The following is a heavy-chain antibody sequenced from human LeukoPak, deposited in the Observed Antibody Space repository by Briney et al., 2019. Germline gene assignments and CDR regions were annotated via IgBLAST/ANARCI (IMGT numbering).Heavy chain of an antibody. CDR3: AKDSTVSGSYYGLDI. CDR2: ISGSGGST. D-gene: IGHD5-12*01. Sequence: GGSLRLSCAASGFTFSSYVMSWVRQAPGKGLEWVSAISGSGGSTYYADSVKGRFTISRDNSKNTLYLQMNSLRAEDTAVYYCAKDSTVSGSYYGLDIWGQGTTVTVSS. J-gene: IGHJ6*02. CDR1: GFTFSSYV. V-gene: IGHV3-23*01.